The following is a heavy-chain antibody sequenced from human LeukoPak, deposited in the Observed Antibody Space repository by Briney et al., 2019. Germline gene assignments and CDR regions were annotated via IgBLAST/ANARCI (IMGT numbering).Heavy chain of an antibody. CDR1: GFTVSDNY. CDR3: ARDLGYNWNYGGSY. V-gene: IGHV3-53*01. J-gene: IGHJ4*02. CDR2: IYRGGNA. D-gene: IGHD1-7*01. Sequence: GGSLRLSCAVSGFTVSDNYMSWVRQAPGKGLEWVSIIYRGGNAYYADSVKGRFTISRDNSKNTLYLQMNSLRAEDTAVYYCARDLGYNWNYGGSYWGQGTLVTVSS.